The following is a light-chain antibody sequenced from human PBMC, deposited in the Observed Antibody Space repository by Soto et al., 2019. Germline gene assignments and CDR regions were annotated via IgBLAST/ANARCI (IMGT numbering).Light chain of an antibody. CDR2: SNN. V-gene: IGLV1-44*01. CDR1: SSNIGSNT. J-gene: IGLJ2*01. CDR3: GTWDSSLSAVV. Sequence: QSVLTQPPSASGTPGQRVTISCSGSSSNIGSNTVNWYQQLPGTAPKLLTYSNNQRPSGVPDRFSGSKSGTSATLGITGLQTGDEADYYCGTWDSSLSAVVFGGGTKVTVL.